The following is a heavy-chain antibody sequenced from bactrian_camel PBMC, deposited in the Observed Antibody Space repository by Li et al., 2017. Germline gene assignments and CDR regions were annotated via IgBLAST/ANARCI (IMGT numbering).Heavy chain of an antibody. Sequence: VQLVESGGGLVQAGGSLRLSCTASGLTFGSHCMGWFRQAPGKEREAVATIYTGNGNEYYADSVKGRFTISHDMSKNTAYQQMNDLKPEDTAMYYCAEAPYRDGFSTKCRGQGTQVTVS. J-gene: IGHJ4*01. CDR3: AEAPYRDGFSTKC. CDR2: IYTGNGNE. V-gene: IGHV3-2*01. D-gene: IGHD4*01. CDR1: GLTFGSHC.